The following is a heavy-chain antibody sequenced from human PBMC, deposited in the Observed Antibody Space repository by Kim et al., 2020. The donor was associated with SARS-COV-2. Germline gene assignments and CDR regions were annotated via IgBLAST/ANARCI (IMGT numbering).Heavy chain of an antibody. J-gene: IGHJ6*02. CDR2: IYYSGST. Sequence: SETLSLTCTVSGGSISSGGYYWSWIRQHPGKGLEWIGYIYYSGSTYYNPSLKSRVTISVDTSKNQFSLKLSSVTAADTAVYYCARDSVGGLIEATAIAPGMDVWGQGTTVTVSS. CDR3: ARDSVGGLIEATAIAPGMDV. CDR1: GGSISSGGYY. D-gene: IGHD2-21*02. V-gene: IGHV4-31*03.